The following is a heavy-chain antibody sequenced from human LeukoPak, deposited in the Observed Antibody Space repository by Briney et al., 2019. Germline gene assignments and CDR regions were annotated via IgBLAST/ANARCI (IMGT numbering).Heavy chain of an antibody. CDR3: ARGGYYGSGNDFRFDP. CDR2: IYYSGST. CDR1: SGSISSSSYY. V-gene: IGHV4-61*05. J-gene: IGHJ5*02. Sequence: SETLSLTCTVSSGSISSSSYYWGWIRQPPGKGLEWIGYIYYSGSTNYKPSLKRRVTISVDTSKNQFSLKLSSVTAADTAVYYCARGGYYGSGNDFRFDPWGQGTLVTVSS. D-gene: IGHD3-10*01.